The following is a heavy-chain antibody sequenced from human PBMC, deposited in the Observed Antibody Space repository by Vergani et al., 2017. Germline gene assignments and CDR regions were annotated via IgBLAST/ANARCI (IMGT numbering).Heavy chain of an antibody. V-gene: IGHV1-2*02. J-gene: IGHJ5*02. CDR2: INPNSGGT. D-gene: IGHD3-10*01. Sequence: QVQLVQSGAEVKKPGASVKVSCKASGYTFTGYYMHWVRQAPGQGLEWMGWINPNSGGTNYAQKFQGRVTMTRDTSISTAYMELSRLRSDDTGVYYCARELPRRPSGSGSYYKGGRFDPWGQGTLVTVSS. CDR3: ARELPRRPSGSGSYYKGGRFDP. CDR1: GYTFTGYY.